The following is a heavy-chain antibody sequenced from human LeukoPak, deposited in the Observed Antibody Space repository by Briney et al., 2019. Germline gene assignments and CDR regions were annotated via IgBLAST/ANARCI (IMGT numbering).Heavy chain of an antibody. CDR3: ARGRITMVRGVPENWFDP. D-gene: IGHD3-10*01. J-gene: IGHJ5*02. Sequence: GGSLRLSCAASGVTFSSYGMHWVRQAPGKGLEWVAVIWYDGSNKYYADSVKGRFTISRDNSKNTLYLQMNSLRAEDTAVYYCARGRITMVRGVPENWFDPWGQGTLVTVSS. CDR2: IWYDGSNK. V-gene: IGHV3-33*01. CDR1: GVTFSSYG.